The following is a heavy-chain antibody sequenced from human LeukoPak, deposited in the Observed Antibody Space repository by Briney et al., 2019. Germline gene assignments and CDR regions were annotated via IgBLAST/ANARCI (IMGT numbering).Heavy chain of an antibody. CDR3: ARSTGFYTTYYMDV. Sequence: SETLSLTCTVSRDSMTSYYWSWVRQPAGKGLEWIGRIHTSETTYYNPSLKSAVTLSLDTSNNQFSLRLSSVTAADTAVYYCARSTGFYTTYYMDVWGKGTTVTVSS. J-gene: IGHJ6*03. D-gene: IGHD3-22*01. V-gene: IGHV4-4*07. CDR1: RDSMTSYY. CDR2: IHTSETT.